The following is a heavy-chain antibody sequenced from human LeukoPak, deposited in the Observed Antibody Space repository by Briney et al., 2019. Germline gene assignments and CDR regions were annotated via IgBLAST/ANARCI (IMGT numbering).Heavy chain of an antibody. V-gene: IGHV4-34*01. CDR2: INHSGST. Sequence: SETLSPTCAVYGGSFSGYYWSWIRQPPGKGLEWIGEINHSGSTNYNPSLESRVTISVDTSKNQFSLKLSSVTAADTAVYYCASVYYYDSSGYYVDYWGQVTLVTVSS. CDR3: ASVYYYDSSGYYVDY. J-gene: IGHJ4*02. D-gene: IGHD3-22*01. CDR1: GGSFSGYY.